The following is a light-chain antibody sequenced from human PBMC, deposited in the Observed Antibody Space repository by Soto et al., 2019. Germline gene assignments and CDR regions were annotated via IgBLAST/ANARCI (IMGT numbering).Light chain of an antibody. CDR1: QVISSY. Sequence: DIQLTQAPSFLSASAGDGVTITCRASQVISSYLAWYQQKPGRAPKLLIYAASTLQSGVPSRFSGSGPGTEFTLTITSLQPEDFATYYCQQLNSFPITFGQGTRLEIK. CDR3: QQLNSFPIT. J-gene: IGKJ5*01. V-gene: IGKV1-9*01. CDR2: AAS.